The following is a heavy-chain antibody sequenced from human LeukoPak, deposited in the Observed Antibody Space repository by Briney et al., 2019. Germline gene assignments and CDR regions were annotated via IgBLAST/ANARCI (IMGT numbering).Heavy chain of an antibody. CDR2: IKSKTDGGTT. D-gene: IGHD6-19*01. J-gene: IGHJ4*02. CDR3: TPQISVAGSLP. CDR1: GFTFSNAW. V-gene: IGHV3-15*01. Sequence: GGSLRLSCAASGFTFSNAWMSWVRQAPGKGLEWVGRIKSKTDGGTTDYAAPVKGRFTISRDDSKNTLYLQMNSLKTEATAYYYCTPQISVAGSLPWGQGTLVTVSS.